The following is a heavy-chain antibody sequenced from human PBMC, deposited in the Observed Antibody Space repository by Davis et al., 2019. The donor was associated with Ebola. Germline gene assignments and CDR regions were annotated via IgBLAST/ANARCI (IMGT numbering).Heavy chain of an antibody. J-gene: IGHJ5*02. D-gene: IGHD4-17*01. V-gene: IGHV4-39*01. CDR1: GGSISSSSYY. CDR3: ASYGNWFDP. CDR2: IYYSGST. Sequence: PSETLSLTCTVSGGSISSSSYYWGWIRQPPGKGLEWIGSIYYSGSTYYNPSLKSRVTISVDTSKNQFSLKLSSVTAADTAVYYCASYGNWFDPWGQGTLVTVSS.